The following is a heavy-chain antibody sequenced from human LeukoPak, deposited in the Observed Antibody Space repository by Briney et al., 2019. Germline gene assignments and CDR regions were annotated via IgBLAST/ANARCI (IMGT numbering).Heavy chain of an antibody. CDR3: ARQRADYFYHYMDV. Sequence: SETLSLTCTVSGGSIDSSSYYWGWIRQPQGKGLEWLGNIYYSGTTFYTSSLKSRVTISTDMSKNQFALRLTSVTAADTAVYYCARQRADYFYHYMDVWGKGTTVIVSS. J-gene: IGHJ6*03. CDR1: GGSIDSSSYY. V-gene: IGHV4-39*01. CDR2: IYYSGTT.